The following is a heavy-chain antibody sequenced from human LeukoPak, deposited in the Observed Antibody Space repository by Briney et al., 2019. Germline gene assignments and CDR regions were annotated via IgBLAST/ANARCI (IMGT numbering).Heavy chain of an antibody. Sequence: ASVKVSCKVSGYTLTELSMHWVRQAPGKGLEWMGGFDPEDGETIYAQKFQGRVTMTEDTSTDTAYMELSSLRSEDTAVYYCATGAITGYQLLAADAFDIWGQGTMVTVSS. D-gene: IGHD2-2*01. CDR1: GYTLTELS. V-gene: IGHV1-24*01. CDR2: FDPEDGET. J-gene: IGHJ3*02. CDR3: ATGAITGYQLLAADAFDI.